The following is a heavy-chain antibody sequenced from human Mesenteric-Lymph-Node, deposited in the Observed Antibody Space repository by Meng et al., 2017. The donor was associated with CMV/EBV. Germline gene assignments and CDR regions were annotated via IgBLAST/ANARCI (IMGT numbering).Heavy chain of an antibody. CDR1: GFTFSSYW. Sequence: GESLKISCAASGFTFSSYWMSWVRQAPGKGLEWVANIKQDGSEKYYVDSVKGRFTISRDNAKNSLYLQMNSLRAEDTAVYYCAREDLVLDTDMVWVYYYYGMDVWGQGTTVTVSS. J-gene: IGHJ6*02. D-gene: IGHD5-18*01. CDR3: AREDLVLDTDMVWVYYYYGMDV. V-gene: IGHV3-7*01. CDR2: IKQDGSEK.